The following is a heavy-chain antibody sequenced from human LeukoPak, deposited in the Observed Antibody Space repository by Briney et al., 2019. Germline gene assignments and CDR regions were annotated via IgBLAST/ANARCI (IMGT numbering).Heavy chain of an antibody. V-gene: IGHV3-74*03. Sequence: GGSLRLSCAASGFTFSSYWMHWVRQAPGKGLVWVSHINNDGSSTTYVDSVKGRFTISRDDAKNTLYLQMNSLRDEDTAVYYCARDIPYGDYVFEPWGQGTLVTVSS. CDR3: ARDIPYGDYVFEP. D-gene: IGHD4-17*01. CDR2: INNDGSST. J-gene: IGHJ5*02. CDR1: GFTFSSYW.